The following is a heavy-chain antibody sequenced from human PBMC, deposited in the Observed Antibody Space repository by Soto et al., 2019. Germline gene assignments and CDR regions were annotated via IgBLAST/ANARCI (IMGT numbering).Heavy chain of an antibody. J-gene: IGHJ6*02. CDR2: IIPIFGTA. CDR1: GGTFSSYA. V-gene: IGHV1-69*01. D-gene: IGHD3-22*01. Sequence: QVQLLQSGAEVKKPGSSVKVSCKASGGTFSSYAISWVRQAPGQGLEWMGGIIPIFGTANYAQKFQGRVTITADESTTTAYMELSSLRSEDTAVYYCARDLKRYYDSSGYGYYYYGMDVWGQGTTVTVSS. CDR3: ARDLKRYYDSSGYGYYYYGMDV.